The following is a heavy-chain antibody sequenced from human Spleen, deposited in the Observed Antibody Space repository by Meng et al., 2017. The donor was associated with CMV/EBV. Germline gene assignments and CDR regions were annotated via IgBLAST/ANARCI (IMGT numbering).Heavy chain of an antibody. J-gene: IGHJ4*02. CDR1: GGSLSGYY. V-gene: IGHV4-4*07. Sequence: VPLLAAGPGLVRSSETTALPFTVSGGSLSGYYWTWIRQSAGKGLEWFGRISSSGSIDDNHSFRSRAIMSIDTSKNQLSLKLFSVTAADTAVYYCARAGARGAPVDYWGQGILVTVSS. CDR2: ISSSGSI. CDR3: ARAGARGAPVDY. D-gene: IGHD3-10*01.